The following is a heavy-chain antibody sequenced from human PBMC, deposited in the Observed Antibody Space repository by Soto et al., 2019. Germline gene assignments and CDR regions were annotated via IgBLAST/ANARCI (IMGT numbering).Heavy chain of an antibody. V-gene: IGHV4-38-2*01. D-gene: IGHD3-10*01. J-gene: IGHJ4*02. Sequence: PSEPLSLTCAVSGSSISIGYYWGWIRQPPGKGLEWIGSIYHSGSTYYNPSLKSRVTISVDTSKNQFSLKLSSVTAADTAVYYCARRADDGSGSSDRFDYCGQGTLVRVYS. CDR3: ARRADDGSGSSDRFDY. CDR1: GSSISIGYY. CDR2: IYHSGST.